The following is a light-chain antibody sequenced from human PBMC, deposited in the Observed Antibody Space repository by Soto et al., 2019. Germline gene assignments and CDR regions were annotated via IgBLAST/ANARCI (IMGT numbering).Light chain of an antibody. CDR3: QQFNSSPFT. CDR1: QDIRSS. Sequence: DIQLTQSPSFLSASVGDRLTITCRASQDIRSSLAWYQQKPGKAPNRLIYTVSTLQSGVPSRFSGSRSGTEFTLTISSLQPEDFATYYCQQFNSSPFTFGGGTKVEI. CDR2: TVS. J-gene: IGKJ4*01. V-gene: IGKV1-9*01.